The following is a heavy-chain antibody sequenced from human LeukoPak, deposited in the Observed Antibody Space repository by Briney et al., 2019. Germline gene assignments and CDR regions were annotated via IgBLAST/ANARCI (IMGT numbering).Heavy chain of an antibody. Sequence: GGSLRLSCAASGVSVSGSYMSWVRQAPGKGLERVSVFYSDDHTYYADSVKGRFTSSRDDARNTLYLHMNSLRAEDTAVYYCVRDRQKQHLGYWGQGTQVTVSS. CDR3: VRDRQKQHLGY. V-gene: IGHV3-53*01. J-gene: IGHJ4*02. CDR1: GVSVSGSY. CDR2: FYSDDHT. D-gene: IGHD3-16*01.